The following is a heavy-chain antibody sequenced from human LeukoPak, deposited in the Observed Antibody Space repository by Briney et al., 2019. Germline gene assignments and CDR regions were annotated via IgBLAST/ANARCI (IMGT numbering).Heavy chain of an antibody. CDR2: INGDGSYT. D-gene: IGHD3-3*01. Sequence: TGGSLRLSCAASGFTFSSDWMHWVRQVPGKGLVCVSYINGDGSYTDYADSVKGRFTISRDNAKSTLYLQMNSLRAEDTAVYYCARDLFSLGDYWGQGILVTVSS. V-gene: IGHV3-74*01. J-gene: IGHJ4*02. CDR1: GFTFSSDW. CDR3: ARDLFSLGDY.